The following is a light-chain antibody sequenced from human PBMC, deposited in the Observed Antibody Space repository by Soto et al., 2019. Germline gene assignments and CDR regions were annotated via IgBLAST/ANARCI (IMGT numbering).Light chain of an antibody. J-gene: IGKJ4*01. CDR2: GAS. V-gene: IGKV3-15*01. CDR1: QSVGRN. Sequence: EIVMTQSPATLSVSPGERATLSCRASQSVGRNLAWYQQKPGQAPRLLFYGASTRATGIPARFSGSGSGTEFTLTISSLQSEDFAIYSCQQYNHWPPLTFGGGTKVEIK. CDR3: QQYNHWPPLT.